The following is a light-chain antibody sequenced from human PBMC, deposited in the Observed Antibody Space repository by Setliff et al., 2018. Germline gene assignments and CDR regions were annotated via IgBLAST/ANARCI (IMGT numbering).Light chain of an antibody. CDR2: EVS. V-gene: IGLV2-23*02. J-gene: IGLJ1*01. CDR1: SSDVGSYNL. Sequence: QSALTQPASVSGSPGQSTTISCTGTSSDVGSYNLVSWYQQHPGKAPKLMIYEVSKRPSGVSNRFSGSKSGNTASLTISGLQAEDEADYYCCSYAGSSTYVFGTGTRSPS. CDR3: CSYAGSSTYV.